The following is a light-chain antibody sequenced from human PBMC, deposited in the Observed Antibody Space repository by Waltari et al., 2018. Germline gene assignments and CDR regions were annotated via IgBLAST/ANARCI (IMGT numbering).Light chain of an antibody. CDR1: SSDVGGYNS. Sequence: QSALTQPASVSGSPGQSITISCTGTSSDVGGYNSVSWYQQHPGKAPKLMIYEVSNRPSGVSNLFSGSKSGNTASLTISGLQAEDEADYYCSSYTGSSTPYVFGSGTKVTVL. CDR2: EVS. V-gene: IGLV2-14*01. J-gene: IGLJ1*01. CDR3: SSYTGSSTPYV.